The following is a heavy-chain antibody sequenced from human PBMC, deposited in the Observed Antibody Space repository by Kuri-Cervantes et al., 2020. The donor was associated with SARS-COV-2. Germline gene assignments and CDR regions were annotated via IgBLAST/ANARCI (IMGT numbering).Heavy chain of an antibody. CDR1: GFTFGDYA. J-gene: IGHJ4*02. CDR3: ARGHYDFWSGYHTQYYFDY. D-gene: IGHD3-3*01. Sequence: GGSLRLSCTASGFTFGDYAMSWVRQAPGKGLEWVSNIGPSGTTKYYADSVKGRFTISRDNAKNSLYLQMSSLRAEDTAVYYCARGHYDFWSGYHTQYYFDYWGQGTLVTVSS. CDR2: IGPSGTTK. V-gene: IGHV3-11*04.